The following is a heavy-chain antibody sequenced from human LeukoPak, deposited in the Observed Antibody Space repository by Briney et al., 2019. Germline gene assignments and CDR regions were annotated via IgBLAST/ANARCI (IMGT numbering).Heavy chain of an antibody. CDR1: GYTFTSYY. CDR3: ARGGVGVVTVRWFDP. CDR2: INPSGGST. J-gene: IGHJ5*02. D-gene: IGHD2-21*02. Sequence: ASVKVSCKASGYTFTSYYMHWVRQAPGQGLEWMGIINPSGGSTSYAQKFQGRVTMTRDTSTSTVYMELSSLGSEDTAVYYCARGGVGVVTVRWFDPRGQGTLVTVSS. V-gene: IGHV1-46*01.